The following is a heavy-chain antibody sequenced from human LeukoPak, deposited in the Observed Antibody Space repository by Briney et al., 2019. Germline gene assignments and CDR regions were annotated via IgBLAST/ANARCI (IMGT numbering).Heavy chain of an antibody. CDR2: ISSSSSYI. CDR3: ARDVRYCSGGSCYPYYYGMDV. V-gene: IGHV3-21*01. Sequence: GGSLRLSCAASGFTFSSYSMNWVRQAPGKGLEWVSSISSSSSYIYYADSVKGRFTISRDNAKNSLYLQMNSLRAEDTAVYYCARDVRYCSGGSCYPYYYGMDVWGQGTTVTVSS. J-gene: IGHJ6*02. D-gene: IGHD2-15*01. CDR1: GFTFSSYS.